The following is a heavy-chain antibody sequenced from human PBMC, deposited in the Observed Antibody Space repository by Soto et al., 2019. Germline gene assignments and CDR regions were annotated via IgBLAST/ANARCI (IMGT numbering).Heavy chain of an antibody. V-gene: IGHV1-18*01. J-gene: IGHJ3*02. CDR1: GYTFTSYG. CDR2: ISAYNGNT. Sequence: ASVKVSCKASGYTFTSYGISWVRQAPGQGLEWMGWISAYNGNTNYAQKLQGRVTMTTDTSTSTAYVELRSLRSDDTAVYYCARVGRGERVADAFDIWGQGTMVTVSS. D-gene: IGHD1-26*01. CDR3: ARVGRGERVADAFDI.